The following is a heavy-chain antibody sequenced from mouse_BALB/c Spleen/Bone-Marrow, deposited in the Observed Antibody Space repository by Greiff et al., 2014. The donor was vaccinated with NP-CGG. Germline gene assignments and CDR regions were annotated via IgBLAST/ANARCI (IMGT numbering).Heavy chain of an antibody. J-gene: IGHJ3*01. CDR3: ARDYYGSSYGFAY. V-gene: IGHV1-18*01. CDR1: GYSFTGYT. CDR2: VYPYNGGT. D-gene: IGHD1-1*01. Sequence: VQLKESGPELVKPGASMKISCKASGYSFTGYTMNWVKQSHGKSLEWIGLVYPYNGGTSYNQKFKGKATLTVDKSSSTAYMELLSLTSEDSAVYYCARDYYGSSYGFAYWGQGTLVTVSA.